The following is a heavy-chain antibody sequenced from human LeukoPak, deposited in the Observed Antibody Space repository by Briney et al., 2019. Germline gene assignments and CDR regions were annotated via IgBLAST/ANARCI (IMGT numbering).Heavy chain of an antibody. CDR3: TTDPLYRYFDWSVFDY. CDR2: IKSKTDGGTT. J-gene: IGHJ4*02. Sequence: PGGSLRLSCAASGFTFSNAWMSWVRQAPGKGLEWVGRIKSKTDGGTTDYAAPVKDRFTISRDDSENTLYLQMNSLKTEDTAVYYCTTDPLYRYFDWSVFDYWGQGTLVTVSS. D-gene: IGHD3-9*01. CDR1: GFTFSNAW. V-gene: IGHV3-15*01.